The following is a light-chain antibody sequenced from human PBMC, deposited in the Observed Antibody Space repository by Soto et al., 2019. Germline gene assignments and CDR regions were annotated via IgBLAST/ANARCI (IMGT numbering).Light chain of an antibody. CDR2: EVS. CDR1: SSDVGGYNY. CDR3: SSYAGRSNYV. Sequence: QSALTQPPSASGSPGQSVTISCTGTSSDVGGYNYVSWYQQHPGKAPKLMIYEVSKRPSGVPDRFSCSKSGNTASLTVSGLQSEDEADYYCSSYAGRSNYVFGTGTKLTVL. V-gene: IGLV2-8*01. J-gene: IGLJ1*01.